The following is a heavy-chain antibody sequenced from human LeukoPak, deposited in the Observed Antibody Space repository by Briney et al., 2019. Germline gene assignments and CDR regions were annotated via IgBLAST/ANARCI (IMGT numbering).Heavy chain of an antibody. Sequence: SETLSLTCAVYGGSFSGYYWSWIRQPPGKGLEWIGEINHSGSTNYNPSPKSRVTISVDTSKNQFSLKLSSVTAADTAVYYCAREEVNGLAEGFDYWGQGTLVTVSS. J-gene: IGHJ4*02. CDR2: INHSGST. CDR1: GGSFSGYY. CDR3: AREEVNGLAEGFDY. V-gene: IGHV4-34*01. D-gene: IGHD3/OR15-3a*01.